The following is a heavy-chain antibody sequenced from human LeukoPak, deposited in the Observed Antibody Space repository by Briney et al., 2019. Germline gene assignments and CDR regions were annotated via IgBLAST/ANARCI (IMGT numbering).Heavy chain of an antibody. D-gene: IGHD3-22*01. CDR3: ARAPYYYDTSGYPIYYFDY. CDR1: GDSISSYY. Sequence: KASETLSLTCTASGDSISSYYWSWIRQPPGKGLEWIGYIYYSGSTTYNPSLKSRVTISVDTSKNQFSLKLSSVTAADTAVYYCARAPYYYDTSGYPIYYFDYWGQGTLVTVSS. V-gene: IGHV4-59*01. J-gene: IGHJ4*02. CDR2: IYYSGST.